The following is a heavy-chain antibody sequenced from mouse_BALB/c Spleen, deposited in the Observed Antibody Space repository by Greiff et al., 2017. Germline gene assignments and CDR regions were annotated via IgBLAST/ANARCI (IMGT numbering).Heavy chain of an antibody. CDR2: ISTYYGDA. D-gene: IGHD2-10*02. CDR3: ARNGPGMAMDY. CDR1: GYTFTDYA. V-gene: IGHV1S137*01. Sequence: QVQLKQSGAELVRPGVSVKISCKGSGYTFTDYAMHWVKQSHAKSLEWIGVISTYYGDASYNQKFKGKATMTVDKSSSTAYMELARLTSEDSAIYYCARNGPGMAMDYWGQGTSVTFSS. J-gene: IGHJ4*01.